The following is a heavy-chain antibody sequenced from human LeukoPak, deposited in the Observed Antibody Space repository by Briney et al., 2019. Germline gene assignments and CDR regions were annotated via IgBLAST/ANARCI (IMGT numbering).Heavy chain of an antibody. J-gene: IGHJ4*02. CDR2: INHSGST. D-gene: IGHD6-19*01. CDR3: ARLTYSSAPGGVDY. V-gene: IGHV4-34*01. Sequence: PETLSLTCAVYGGSFSGYYWSWIRQPPGKGLEWIGEINHSGSTNYNPSLKSRVTISVDTSKNQFSLKLSSVTAADTAVYYCARLTYSSAPGGVDYWGQGTLVTVSS. CDR1: GGSFSGYY.